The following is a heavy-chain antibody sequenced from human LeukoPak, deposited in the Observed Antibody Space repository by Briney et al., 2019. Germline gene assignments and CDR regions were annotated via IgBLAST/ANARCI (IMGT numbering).Heavy chain of an antibody. CDR2: IYYSGST. CDR1: GGSISSSSYY. J-gene: IGHJ4*02. CDR3: LSRNDYGDYGRGEDY. V-gene: IGHV4-39*01. D-gene: IGHD4-17*01. Sequence: SETLSLTCTVSGGSISSSSYYWGWIRQPPGKGLEWNGSIYYSGSTYYNPSLKSRVTISVDTSKNQFSLKLSSVTAADTAVYYCLSRNDYGDYGRGEDYWGQGTLVTVSS.